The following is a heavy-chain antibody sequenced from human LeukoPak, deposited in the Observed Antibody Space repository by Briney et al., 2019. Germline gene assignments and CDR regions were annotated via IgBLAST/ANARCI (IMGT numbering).Heavy chain of an antibody. CDR1: GGSISSGGHY. V-gene: IGHV4-61*02. Sequence: SETLSLTCTVSGGSISSGGHYWSWIRQPAGKGLEYLGRIYSTGSTNYNPSLRSRVTISADTSKNQFSLKLSSVTAAETAVYYCARLRGSSSWYYFDFWGQGTLVTVSS. CDR2: IYSTGST. D-gene: IGHD6-13*01. J-gene: IGHJ4*02. CDR3: ARLRGSSSWYYFDF.